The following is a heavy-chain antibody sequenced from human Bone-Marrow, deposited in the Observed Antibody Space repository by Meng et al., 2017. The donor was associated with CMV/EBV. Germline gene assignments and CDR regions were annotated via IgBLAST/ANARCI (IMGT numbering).Heavy chain of an antibody. Sequence: SCTSSGYTFPGYYMPWVRQAPGQGLEWMGWINPNSGGTNYAQKFQGRVTMTRDTSISTAYMELSRLRSDDTAVYYCARWSDSSGYYGWGQGTLVTVSS. CDR3: ARWSDSSGYYG. J-gene: IGHJ4*02. CDR1: GYTFPGYY. D-gene: IGHD3-22*01. V-gene: IGHV1-2*02. CDR2: INPNSGGT.